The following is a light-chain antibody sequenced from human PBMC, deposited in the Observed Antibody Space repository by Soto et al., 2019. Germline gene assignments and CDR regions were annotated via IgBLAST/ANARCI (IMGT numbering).Light chain of an antibody. V-gene: IGKV1-9*01. Sequence: IQLTQSPSSLSASVGDRVTMTCRASQGIGSYLAWYQQKPGKAPKLLIYAASTLQSGVPSRFSGSGSGTDFTLTITSLQPEDFTTYYCQQLDSYPITFGQGTRLEIK. CDR2: AAS. CDR1: QGIGSY. CDR3: QQLDSYPIT. J-gene: IGKJ5*01.